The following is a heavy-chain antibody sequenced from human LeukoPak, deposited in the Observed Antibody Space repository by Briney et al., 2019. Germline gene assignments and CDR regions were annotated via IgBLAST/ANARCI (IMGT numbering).Heavy chain of an antibody. D-gene: IGHD3-22*01. CDR1: GFTFSNAW. CDR3: TTSRVLSGYSYS. CDR2: IKSKTDGGTT. Sequence: PGGSLRLSCTASGFTFSNAWMSWVRQAPGKGLEWVGRIKSKTDGGTTDYAAPVKGRFTISRDDSKNTLYLQMNSLKTEDTAVYYCTTSRVLSGYSYSWGQGTLATVSS. J-gene: IGHJ4*02. V-gene: IGHV3-15*01.